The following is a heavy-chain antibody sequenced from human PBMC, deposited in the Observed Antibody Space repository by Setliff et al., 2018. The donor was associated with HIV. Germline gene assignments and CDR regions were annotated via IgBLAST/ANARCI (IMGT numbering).Heavy chain of an antibody. Sequence: SETLSLTCAVSGYSIRSGYYWGWIRQPPGKGLEWIGSIYHSGSTNYNPSLKSRVTISVDTSKNQFSLKLSSVTAADTAVYYCARHDGTNCGGDCYLLGYFDLWGRGTLVTVSS. CDR3: ARHDGTNCGGDCYLLGYFDL. CDR2: IYHSGST. J-gene: IGHJ2*01. CDR1: GYSIRSGYY. V-gene: IGHV4-38-2*01. D-gene: IGHD2-21*02.